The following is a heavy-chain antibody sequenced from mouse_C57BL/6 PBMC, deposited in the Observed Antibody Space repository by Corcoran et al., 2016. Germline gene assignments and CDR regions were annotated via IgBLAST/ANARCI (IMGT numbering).Heavy chain of an antibody. Sequence: EVQLQQSGPELVKPGASVKISCKASGYTFTDYYMNWVKQSHGKSLEWIGDINPNNGGTSYNQKFKGKATLTVDKSSSTAYMELRSLTSEDSAVYYCARSGYYGSQNWGQGTTLTVSS. V-gene: IGHV1-26*01. J-gene: IGHJ2*01. CDR2: INPNNGGT. CDR3: ARSGYYGSQN. CDR1: GYTFTDYY. D-gene: IGHD1-1*01.